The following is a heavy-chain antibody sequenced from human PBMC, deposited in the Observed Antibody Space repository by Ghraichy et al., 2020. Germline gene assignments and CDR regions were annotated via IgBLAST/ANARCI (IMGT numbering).Heavy chain of an antibody. Sequence: GGSLRLSCAAYGFTVSSNYMSWVRQAPGKGLEWVSVIYSSGRTYYADSVKGRFTISRDNSENTLYLQMNSLRADDTAVYYCARARSCGGSCYSNDCWGQGTLVTVSS. CDR1: GFTVSSNY. V-gene: IGHV3-53*01. CDR2: IYSSGRT. CDR3: ARARSCGGSCYSNDC. J-gene: IGHJ4*02. D-gene: IGHD2-15*01.